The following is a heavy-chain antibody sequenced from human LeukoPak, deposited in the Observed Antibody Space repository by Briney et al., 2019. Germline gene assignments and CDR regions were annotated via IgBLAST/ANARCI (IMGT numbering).Heavy chain of an antibody. V-gene: IGHV1-46*01. CDR2: INPSGGST. Sequence: ASVKVSCKASGYTFTGYYMHWVRQAPGQGLEWMGIINPSGGSTSYAQKFQGRVTMTRDTSTSTVYMELSSLRSEDTAVYYCARDGRASGYYTYYLYYYYYYMDVWGKGTTVTISS. CDR1: GYTFTGYY. D-gene: IGHD3-22*01. J-gene: IGHJ6*03. CDR3: ARDGRASGYYTYYLYYYYYYMDV.